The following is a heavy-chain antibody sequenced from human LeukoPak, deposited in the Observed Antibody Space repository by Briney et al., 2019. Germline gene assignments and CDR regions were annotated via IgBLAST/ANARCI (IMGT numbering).Heavy chain of an antibody. CDR2: IKSDGGRT. CDR1: GFTFSSYW. D-gene: IGHD1-26*01. V-gene: IGHV3-74*01. CDR3: ARELPFDY. Sequence: GGSLRLSCAVSGFTFSSYWMHWVRQTPGKGLVWVSRIKSDGGRTDYADSVKGRFTISRDNAKNTLYLQMNSLRVEDTAVYYCARELPFDYWGQGTLVTVSS. J-gene: IGHJ4*02.